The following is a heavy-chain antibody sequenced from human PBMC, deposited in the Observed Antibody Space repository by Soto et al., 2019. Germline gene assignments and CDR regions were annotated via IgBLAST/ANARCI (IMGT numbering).Heavy chain of an antibody. CDR1: GFTFSCYA. J-gene: IGHJ4*02. CDR2: ISGSGGST. V-gene: IGHV3-23*01. Sequence: PGGSLRLSCAAPGFTFSCYAMSWVRQAPGKGLEWVSAISGSGGSTYYADSVKGRFTISRDNSKNTLYLQMNSLRAEDTAVYYCAKDRVEVDSSGWYGVFDYWGQGTLVNVSS. CDR3: AKDRVEVDSSGWYGVFDY. D-gene: IGHD6-19*01.